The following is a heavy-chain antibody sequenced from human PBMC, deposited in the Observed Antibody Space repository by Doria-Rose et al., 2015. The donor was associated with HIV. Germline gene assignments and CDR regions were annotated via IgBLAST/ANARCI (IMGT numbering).Heavy chain of an antibody. CDR3: ARIKSSRWYHKYYVDF. CDR1: GVSLSSPGMG. Sequence: QVTLKESGPVLVKPTETLTLTCTVSGVSLSSPGMGVSWIRQPPGKAPEWLANIFSDDERSYKTSLKSRLTISRVTSKSQEVLTMTDMDPVDTATYYCARIKSSRWYHKYYVDFWGQGTLVIVSA. J-gene: IGHJ4*02. V-gene: IGHV2-26*01. CDR2: IFSDDER. D-gene: IGHD6-13*01.